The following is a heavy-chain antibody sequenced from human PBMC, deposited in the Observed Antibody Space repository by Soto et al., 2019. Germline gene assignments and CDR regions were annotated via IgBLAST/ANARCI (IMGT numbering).Heavy chain of an antibody. Sequence: QVQLQESGPGLVKPSGTLSLTCTVSGGSMSSSNWWNWVRQPPGKGLEWIGETYQSGRTNLNPSPKCRFSISVAKSKNHYSLKLSSLPPADKAVYYCASSEATVLDYWGQGTLVTVSS. CDR3: ASSEATVLDY. CDR1: GGSMSSSNW. J-gene: IGHJ4*02. V-gene: IGHV4-4*02. CDR2: TYQSGRT. D-gene: IGHD4-17*01.